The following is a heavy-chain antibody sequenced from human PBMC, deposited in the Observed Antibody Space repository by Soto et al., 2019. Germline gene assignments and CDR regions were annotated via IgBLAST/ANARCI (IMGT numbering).Heavy chain of an antibody. CDR1: GNTFSYRY. CDR3: ASGGAGSGPFTWELPDH. D-gene: IGHD1-26*01. V-gene: IGHV1-45*02. CDR2: ITPFSGDV. Sequence: ASVKVSCKALGNTFSYRYLHWVRQAPGQALEWMGWITPFSGDVHYAQKFQERVTLTRDRSVNTGYMRMTSLRAEDTAIYFCASGGAGSGPFTWELPDHWGQGTLVTSPQ. J-gene: IGHJ4*02.